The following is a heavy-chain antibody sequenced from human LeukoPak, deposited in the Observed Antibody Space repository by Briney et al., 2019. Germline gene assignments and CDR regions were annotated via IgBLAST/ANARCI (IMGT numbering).Heavy chain of an antibody. V-gene: IGHV4-4*07. D-gene: IGHD2-15*01. CDR3: ARAPAGCGGTCSFDY. CDR1: GASMSNSF. Sequence: SETLSLTCTVSGASMSNSFRSWIRQPAGKGLEWIGRIYSSGRTNYNPSLKSRVTLSIDTSNNQFSLKLTSVTAADTALYYCARAPAGCGGTCSFDYWGQGTLVTVSS. J-gene: IGHJ4*02. CDR2: IYSSGRT.